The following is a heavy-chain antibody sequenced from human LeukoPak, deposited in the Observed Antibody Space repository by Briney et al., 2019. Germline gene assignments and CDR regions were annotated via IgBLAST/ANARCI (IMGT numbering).Heavy chain of an antibody. Sequence: SETLSLTCTVSGYSISSGYYWGWIRQPPGKGLEWIGSIYHSGSTYYNPSLKSRVTISVDTSKNQFSLKLSSVTAADTAVYYCARAGIAAGDVDYWGQGTLVTVSS. D-gene: IGHD6-13*01. CDR2: IYHSGST. J-gene: IGHJ4*02. CDR3: ARAGIAAGDVDY. V-gene: IGHV4-38-2*02. CDR1: GYSISSGYY.